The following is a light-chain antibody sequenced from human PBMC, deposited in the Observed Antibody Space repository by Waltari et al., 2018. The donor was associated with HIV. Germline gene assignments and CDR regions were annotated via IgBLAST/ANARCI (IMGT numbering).Light chain of an antibody. CDR2: DVS. V-gene: IGLV2-8*01. Sequence: QSALTQPPSASGSPGQSVTIPCAGTSSDIGLSNFVSWYQHHPGKAPKLMISDVSRRPSGVPDRFSGSKSGNTASLTVSGLQADDEATYYCFSYAGNNFLLFGGGTKLTVL. CDR3: FSYAGNNFLL. CDR1: SSDIGLSNF. J-gene: IGLJ2*01.